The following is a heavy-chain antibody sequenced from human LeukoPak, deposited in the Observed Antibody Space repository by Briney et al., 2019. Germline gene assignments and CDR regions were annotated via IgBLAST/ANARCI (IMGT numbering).Heavy chain of an antibody. CDR2: INPNSGGT. J-gene: IGHJ5*02. CDR3: ARDASGSYYRNWFDP. V-gene: IGHV1-2*02. CDR1: GYTFTGYY. D-gene: IGHD3-10*01. Sequence: ASVKVSCKASGYTFTGYYVHWVRQAPGQGLEWMGWINPNSGGTNYAQKFQGRVTMTRDTSISTAYMELSRLRSDDTAVYYCARDASGSYYRNWFDPWGQGTLVTVSS.